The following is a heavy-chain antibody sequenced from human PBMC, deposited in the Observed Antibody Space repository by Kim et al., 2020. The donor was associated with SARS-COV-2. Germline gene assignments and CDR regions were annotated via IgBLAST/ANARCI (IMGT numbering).Heavy chain of an antibody. CDR1: GGSFSGYY. Sequence: SETLSLTCAVYGGSFSGYYWSWIRQPPGKGLEWIGEINHSGSTNYNPSLKSRVTISVDTSKNQFSLKLSSVTAADTAVYYCARRRLTPTFRGWFDPWGQGTLVTVSS. D-gene: IGHD3-16*01. CDR3: ARRRLTPTFRGWFDP. CDR2: INHSGST. V-gene: IGHV4-34*01. J-gene: IGHJ5*02.